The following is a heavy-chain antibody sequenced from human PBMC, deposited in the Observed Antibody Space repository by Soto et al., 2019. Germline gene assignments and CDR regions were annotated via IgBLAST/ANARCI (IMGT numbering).Heavy chain of an antibody. V-gene: IGHV4-39*01. CDR2: IYYSGST. Sequence: PSETLSLTCTVSGGSISSSSYYWGWIRQPPGKGLEWIGSIYYSGSTYYNPSLKSRVTISVDTSKNQFSLKLSSVTAADTAVYYCARLSSWSRYYYYGMDVWGQGTTVT. D-gene: IGHD6-13*01. CDR1: GGSISSSSYY. J-gene: IGHJ6*02. CDR3: ARLSSWSRYYYYGMDV.